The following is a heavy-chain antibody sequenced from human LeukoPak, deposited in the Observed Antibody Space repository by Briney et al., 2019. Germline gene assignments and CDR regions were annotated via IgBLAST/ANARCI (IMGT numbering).Heavy chain of an antibody. Sequence: PGGSLRLSCAASGFTFSTYWMSRVRQAPGKGLEWVASIKPDGSGKYYVDSVKGRFTISRDNANNSLYLQMNSLRAEDTAVYYCARLRSSAFDIWGQGTMVTVSS. D-gene: IGHD2-2*01. J-gene: IGHJ3*02. CDR1: GFTFSTYW. CDR3: ARLRSSAFDI. CDR2: IKPDGSGK. V-gene: IGHV3-7*01.